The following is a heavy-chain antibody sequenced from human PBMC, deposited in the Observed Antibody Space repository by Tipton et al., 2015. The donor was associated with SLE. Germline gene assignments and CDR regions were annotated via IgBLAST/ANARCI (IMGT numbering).Heavy chain of an antibody. CDR2: INHSGST. V-gene: IGHV4-34*01. D-gene: IGHD2-15*01. CDR1: GGSFSGYY. Sequence: TLSLTCAVYGGSFSGYYWSWIRQPPGKGLEWIEEINHSGSTNYNPSLKSRVTISVDRSKNQFSLKLSSVTAADTAVYYCARVKEVVLGFDYWGQGTLVTVSS. CDR3: ARVKEVVLGFDY. J-gene: IGHJ4*02.